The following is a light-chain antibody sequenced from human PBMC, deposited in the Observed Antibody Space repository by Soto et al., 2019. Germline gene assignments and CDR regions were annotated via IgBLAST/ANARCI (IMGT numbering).Light chain of an antibody. CDR2: KAS. J-gene: IGKJ2*01. CDR3: QQYNSSPFT. V-gene: IGKV1-5*03. CDR1: QSISSW. Sequence: DIQMTQSPSTLPASVGDRVIITCRASQSISSWLAWYQQKPGKAPNLLIYKASSLESGVPSRFSGSGSGTDFTLTTSSLQPDDFATYYCQQYNSSPFTFGQGTKLEIK.